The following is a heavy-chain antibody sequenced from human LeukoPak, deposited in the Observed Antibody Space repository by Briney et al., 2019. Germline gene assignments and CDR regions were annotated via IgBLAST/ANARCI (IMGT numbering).Heavy chain of an antibody. CDR2: ISGSGGST. Sequence: PGGSLRLSCAASGFTFSSYAMSWVRQAPGKGLEWVSAISGSGGSTYYADSVKGRFTISRDNSKNTLYLQMDSLRAEDTAVYYCAKFGIRPIDVDYWGQGTLVTVSS. CDR1: GFTFSSYA. V-gene: IGHV3-23*01. CDR3: AKFGIRPIDVDY. D-gene: IGHD3-10*01. J-gene: IGHJ4*02.